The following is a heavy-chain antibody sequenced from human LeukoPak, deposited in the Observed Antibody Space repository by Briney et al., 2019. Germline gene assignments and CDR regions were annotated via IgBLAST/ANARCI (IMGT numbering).Heavy chain of an antibody. D-gene: IGHD5-24*01. Sequence: ASVKVSCKASGGTFSSYAISWVRQAPGQGLEWMGWMNPNSGNTGYAQKFQGRVTMTRNTSISTAYMELSSLRSEDTAVYYCARGLLDGYNYYDAFDIWGQGTMVTVSS. J-gene: IGHJ3*02. V-gene: IGHV1-8*02. CDR2: MNPNSGNT. CDR3: ARGLLDGYNYYDAFDI. CDR1: GGTFSSYA.